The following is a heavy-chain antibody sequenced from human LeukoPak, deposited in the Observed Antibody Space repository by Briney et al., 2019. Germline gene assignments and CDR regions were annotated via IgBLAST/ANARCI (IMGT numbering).Heavy chain of an antibody. V-gene: IGHV3-30*18. CDR3: AKVAWFGELSLYFDY. J-gene: IGHJ4*02. Sequence: GGSLRLSCAVSGLTFSSYGMHGARQAPGKGLEWVAVISYDGSNKYYADPVKGRFTISRDNSKNTLYLQMNSLRAEDTAVYYCAKVAWFGELSLYFDYWGQGTLVTVSS. D-gene: IGHD3-10*01. CDR1: GLTFSSYG. CDR2: ISYDGSNK.